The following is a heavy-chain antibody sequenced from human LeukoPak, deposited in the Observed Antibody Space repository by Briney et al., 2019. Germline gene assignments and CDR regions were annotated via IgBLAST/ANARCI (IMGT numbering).Heavy chain of an antibody. V-gene: IGHV3-74*01. CDR3: ARDNSASY. CDR1: GFTFSSHW. D-gene: IGHD4-11*01. Sequence: PGGSLRLSCEASGFTFSSHWMLWVRHAPGKGLVWVSHISTDGSITNYAGSVKGRFTISRDNAKNMLYLQMNSLRAEGTALYYCARDNSASYWGQGTLVTVSS. J-gene: IGHJ1*01. CDR2: ISTDGSIT.